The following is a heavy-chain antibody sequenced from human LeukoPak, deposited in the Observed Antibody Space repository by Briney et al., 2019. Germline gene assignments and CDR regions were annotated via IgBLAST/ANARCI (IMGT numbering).Heavy chain of an antibody. CDR3: ARDYVGVAGTFDY. CDR1: GGSISSSGYY. D-gene: IGHD6-19*01. J-gene: IGHJ4*02. CDR2: IYYSGST. V-gene: IGHV4-39*01. Sequence: SETLSLTCTVSGGSISSSGYYWGWIRQPPGKGLEWIGSIYYSGSTYYTPSLKSRVTISVDTSKNQFSLKLNSVTAADTAVYYCARDYVGVAGTFDYWGQGTLVTVSS.